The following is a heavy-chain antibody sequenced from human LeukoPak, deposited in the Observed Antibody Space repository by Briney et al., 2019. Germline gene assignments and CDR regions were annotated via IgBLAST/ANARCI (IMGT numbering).Heavy chain of an antibody. J-gene: IGHJ6*03. Sequence: ASVKVSCRTSRSTFTDYYMHWVRQAPGQGLEWMGRINPNSGGTNYAQNFQGRVTMTRDTSITTAYMELSRLRSDDTAVYYCARGLPTASYYYMDVWGKGTTVTFSS. V-gene: IGHV1-2*06. D-gene: IGHD2-2*01. CDR3: ARGLPTASYYYMDV. CDR2: INPNSGGT. CDR1: RSTFTDYY.